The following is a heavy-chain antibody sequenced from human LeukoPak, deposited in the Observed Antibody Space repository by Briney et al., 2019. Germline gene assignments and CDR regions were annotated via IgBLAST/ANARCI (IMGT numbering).Heavy chain of an antibody. CDR1: GFSFSAFA. J-gene: IGHJ3*02. D-gene: IGHD2-21*02. CDR3: AKGGAAMTEVPHGAVVTTTLDGFDI. CDR2: VSGSGGGT. Sequence: PGGSLRLSCTASGFSFSAFAVSWVRQAPGKGLQWVSPVSGSGGGTYYADSVKGRFTISRDNSKKTVYLQMGGLTADDTAIYYCAKGGAAMTEVPHGAVVTTTLDGFDIWGQGTRVTVSS. V-gene: IGHV3-23*01.